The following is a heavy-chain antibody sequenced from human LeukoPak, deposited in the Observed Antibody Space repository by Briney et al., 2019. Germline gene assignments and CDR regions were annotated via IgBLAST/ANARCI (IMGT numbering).Heavy chain of an antibody. V-gene: IGHV1-2*06. Sequence: ASVKVSCKASGYTFTGYYMHWVRQAPGQGLEWMGRINPNSGGTNYAQKFQGRVNMTRDTSISTAYMELSRLGSDDTAVYYCARNEWLVRNWFDPWGQGTLVAVSS. J-gene: IGHJ5*02. D-gene: IGHD6-19*01. CDR1: GYTFTGYY. CDR3: ARNEWLVRNWFDP. CDR2: INPNSGGT.